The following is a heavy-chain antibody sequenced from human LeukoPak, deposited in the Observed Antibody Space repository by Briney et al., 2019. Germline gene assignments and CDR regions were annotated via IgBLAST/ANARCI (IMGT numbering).Heavy chain of an antibody. CDR3: AIPYYYGSGSWLY. CDR1: GGSIGSSSYY. Sequence: KSSETLSLTCTVSGGSIGSSSYYWGWIRQPPGKGLEWIGSLYHSGSTFYNPSLKSRVTISVDTSKNQFSLKLNSVTAADTAVYYCAIPYYYGSGSWLYWGQGTLVTVSS. CDR2: LYHSGST. D-gene: IGHD3-10*01. J-gene: IGHJ4*02. V-gene: IGHV4-39*01.